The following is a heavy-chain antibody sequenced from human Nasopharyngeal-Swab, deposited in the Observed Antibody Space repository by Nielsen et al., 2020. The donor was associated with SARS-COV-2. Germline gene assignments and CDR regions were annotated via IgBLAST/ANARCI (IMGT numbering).Heavy chain of an antibody. CDR1: GYTFTDYY. J-gene: IGHJ4*02. D-gene: IGHD3-22*01. CDR2: INPYNGDT. CDR3: ARDYYDNYDSDY. Sequence: ASVKVSCKPSGYTFTDYYIHWVRQVPGQGLEWVGCINPYNGDTNYAQKFQGRVTVTRDTSRSTAYIELSRLRSDDTAVYYCARDYYDNYDSDYWGQGTLVTVSS. V-gene: IGHV1-2*02.